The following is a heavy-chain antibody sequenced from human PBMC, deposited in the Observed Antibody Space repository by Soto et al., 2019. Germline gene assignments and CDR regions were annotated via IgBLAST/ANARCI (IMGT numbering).Heavy chain of an antibody. J-gene: IGHJ4*02. CDR2: ISYDGSNK. D-gene: IGHD6-19*01. CDR3: AKGFSAVAATG. V-gene: IGHV3-30*18. CDR1: GFTFSSYG. Sequence: VQLVESGGGVVQPGRSLRLSCAASGFTFSSYGMHWVRQAPGKGLEWVAVISYDGSNKYYADSVKGRFTISRDNSKNTRYLQMNSLRAEDTAVYYCAKGFSAVAATGWGQGTLVTVSS.